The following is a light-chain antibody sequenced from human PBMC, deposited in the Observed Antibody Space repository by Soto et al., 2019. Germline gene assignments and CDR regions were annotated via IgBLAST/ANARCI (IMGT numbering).Light chain of an antibody. CDR1: SGDVGAYDR. J-gene: IGLJ1*01. CDR2: EVS. Sequence: QSALTQPRSVSGSPGQSVTISCTGTSGDVGAYDRVSWYQHHPTKAPKLMIYEVSNRPSGVSNRFSGSKSGNTASLTISGLQAEDEADYYCSSYTSSSTLVVFGTGTKLTVL. CDR3: SSYTSSSTLVV. V-gene: IGLV2-14*01.